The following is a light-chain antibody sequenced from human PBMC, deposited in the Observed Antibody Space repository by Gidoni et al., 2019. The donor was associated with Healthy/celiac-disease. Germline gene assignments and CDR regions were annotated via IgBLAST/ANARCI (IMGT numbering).Light chain of an antibody. CDR1: SSDVGGYNY. J-gene: IGLJ2*01. CDR3: SSYTSSSTL. Sequence: SPGQSITISCTGTSSDVGGYNYVSWYQQHPGKAPKIMIYDVSNRPSGVSNRFTGSKSGNTASLTISGLQAEDEADYYCSSYTSSSTLFGGGTKLTVL. CDR2: DVS. V-gene: IGLV2-14*03.